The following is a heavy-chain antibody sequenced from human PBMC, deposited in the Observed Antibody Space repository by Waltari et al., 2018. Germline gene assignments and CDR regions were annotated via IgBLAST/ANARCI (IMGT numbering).Heavy chain of an antibody. V-gene: IGHV1-69*12. J-gene: IGHJ5*02. CDR3: ARNIWSGYPENWFDP. Sequence: QVQLVQSGAEVKKPGSSVKVSCKASGGTFSSSPISWVRQAPGQGLEWMGGIIPIFGTANYAQKFQGRVTITADESTSTAYMELSSLRSEDTAVYYCARNIWSGYPENWFDPWGQGTLVTVSS. D-gene: IGHD3-3*01. CDR2: IIPIFGTA. CDR1: GGTFSSSP.